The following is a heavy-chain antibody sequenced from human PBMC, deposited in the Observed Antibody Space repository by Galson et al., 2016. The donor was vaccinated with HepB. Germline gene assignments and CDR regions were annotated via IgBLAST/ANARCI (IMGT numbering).Heavy chain of an antibody. CDR1: GFASSDYC. Sequence: SLRLSCAASGFASSDYCMHWVRQVPGQGPLWVSGINYYGMSKYYADSVKGRFTISRDNARNTLFLQMNSLRAEDTAVYYCTRGPSLRYRGRVTDSWGQGIVVSVSS. J-gene: IGHJ5*01. CDR3: TRGPSLRYRGRVTDS. V-gene: IGHV3-74*01. D-gene: IGHD3-9*01. CDR2: INYYGMSK.